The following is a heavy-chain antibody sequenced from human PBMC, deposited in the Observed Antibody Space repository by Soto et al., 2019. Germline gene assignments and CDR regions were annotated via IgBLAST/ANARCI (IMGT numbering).Heavy chain of an antibody. CDR2: MNPNSGNT. CDR3: ARDRYYYYGMDV. V-gene: IGHV1-8*01. CDR1: GYTFTSYD. J-gene: IGHJ6*02. Sequence: ASVKVSGKATGYTFTSYDINWVRQATGQGLEWMGWMNPNSGNTGYAQKFQGRVTMTRNTSISTAYMELSSLRSEDTAVYYCARDRYYYYGMDVWGQGTTVTVSS.